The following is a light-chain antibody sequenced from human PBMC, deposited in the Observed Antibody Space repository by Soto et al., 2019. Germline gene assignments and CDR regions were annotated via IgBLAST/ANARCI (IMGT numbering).Light chain of an antibody. CDR2: KAS. V-gene: IGKV1-5*03. J-gene: IGKJ2*01. CDR3: QQYET. CDR1: QTISYW. Sequence: DIQMTQSPSSLSASVGDRVTITCRASQTISYWLAWYQQRPGKAPRLLIYKASSLQSGVPSRFSGSGSGTDFTLTISRLEPEDFAVYYCQQYETFGQGTKVDIK.